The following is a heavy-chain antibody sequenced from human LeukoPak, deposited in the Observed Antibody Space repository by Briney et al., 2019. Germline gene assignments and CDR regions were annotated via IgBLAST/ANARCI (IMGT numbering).Heavy chain of an antibody. Sequence: KTGESLKISCKGSGYRFSNYWIAWVRQMPGKGLEWMGILCPGDSDSRYSPSFQGQVTISADKSISTAYLQWSSLKASDTAMYYCARASRDGYNQNFDYWGQGTLVTVSS. J-gene: IGHJ4*02. V-gene: IGHV5-51*01. CDR2: LCPGDSDS. CDR1: GYRFSNYW. CDR3: ARASRDGYNQNFDY. D-gene: IGHD5-24*01.